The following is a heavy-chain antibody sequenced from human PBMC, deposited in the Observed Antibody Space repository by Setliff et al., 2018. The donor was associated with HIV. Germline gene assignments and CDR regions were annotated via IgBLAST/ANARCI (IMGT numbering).Heavy chain of an antibody. CDR1: GGSITPHY. V-gene: IGHV4-59*11. CDR2: IYYSGGT. CDR3: ARQFPPYHSGAHYSDL. J-gene: IGHJ5*02. D-gene: IGHD6-19*01. Sequence: PSETLSLTCTVSGGSITPHYWSWIRQPPGKGLEWIGLIYYSGGTNYSPSLKSRVTISVDSSKNQFSLKLTSVTAADAAIYYCARQFPPYHSGAHYSDLWSQGTLVTVSS.